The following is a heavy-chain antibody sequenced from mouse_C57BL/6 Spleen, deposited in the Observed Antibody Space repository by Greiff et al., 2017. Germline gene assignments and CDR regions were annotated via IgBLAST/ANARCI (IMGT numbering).Heavy chain of an antibody. CDR1: GYSFTGYF. CDR2: INPYNGDT. V-gene: IGHV1-20*01. Sequence: EVQLQQSGPELVKPGDSVKISCKASGYSFTGYFMNWVMQSHGKSLEWIGRINPYNGDTFYNQKFKGKATLTVDKSSSTAHMELLSLTSEYSAVYYCAREGDYYGSSAYWGQGTLVTVSA. CDR3: AREGDYYGSSAY. J-gene: IGHJ3*01. D-gene: IGHD1-1*01.